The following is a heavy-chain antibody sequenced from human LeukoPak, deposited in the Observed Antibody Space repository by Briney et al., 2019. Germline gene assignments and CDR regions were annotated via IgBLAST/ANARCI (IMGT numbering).Heavy chain of an antibody. CDR1: GXTFSTYA. J-gene: IGHJ6*02. CDR2: ISYDGRNK. D-gene: IGHD2-2*01. CDR3: ARAGYCSRTSCYFYYYGMDV. Sequence: GGSLRLSCAASGXTFSTYAIHWVRQAPGKGLEWVAVISYDGRNKHYAESVKGRFTISRDNSKNTLYLEMSSLRPEDTAVYYCARAGYCSRTSCYFYYYGMDVWGQGSTVTVSS. V-gene: IGHV3-30*04.